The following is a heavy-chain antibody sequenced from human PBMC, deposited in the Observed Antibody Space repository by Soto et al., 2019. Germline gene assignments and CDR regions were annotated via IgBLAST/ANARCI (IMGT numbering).Heavy chain of an antibody. V-gene: IGHV3-74*01. CDR2: IGSDGTTT. Sequence: GGSLRLSCAASGFTFSRLWMHWVRQAPGKGLVWVSRIGSDGTTTHYADSVKGRFTISRDNSKNTLYLQMNSLRAEDTAVYCCAKVHYYDILTGYPSWGQGTLVTVSS. D-gene: IGHD3-9*01. CDR1: GFTFSRLW. J-gene: IGHJ5*02. CDR3: AKVHYYDILTGYPS.